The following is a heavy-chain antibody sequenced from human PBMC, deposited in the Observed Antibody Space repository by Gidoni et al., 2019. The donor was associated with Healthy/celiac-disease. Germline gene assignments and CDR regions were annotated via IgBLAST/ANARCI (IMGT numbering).Heavy chain of an antibody. V-gene: IGHV3-30*18. CDR3: AKDRSTTSPYWYFDL. CDR1: RFTFSSYG. J-gene: IGHJ2*01. D-gene: IGHD2-2*01. Sequence: QVQLVESGGGVVQPGRSLRLSCPATRFTFSSYGMHWVRQAPGKGLEWVAVISYDGNNEYYADSVKGRFTISRDNSKNTLYLRMNSLGAEDTAVYFCAKDRSTTSPYWYFDLWGRGTLVTVSS. CDR2: ISYDGNNE.